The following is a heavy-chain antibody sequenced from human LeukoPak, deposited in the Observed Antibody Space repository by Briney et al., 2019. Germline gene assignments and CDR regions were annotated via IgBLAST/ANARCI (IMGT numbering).Heavy chain of an antibody. CDR3: ATGERMVRGDGVDY. J-gene: IGHJ4*02. CDR2: IYNGGST. Sequence: GGSLRLSCAASGFTVSSSYMNWVRQAPGKGLEWVAVIYNGGSTHYADSVKGRFTISRDNSKNTLYLQMNSLRAEDTAVYFCATGERMVRGDGVDYWGQGTLVTVSS. D-gene: IGHD3-10*01. V-gene: IGHV3-66*01. CDR1: GFTVSSSY.